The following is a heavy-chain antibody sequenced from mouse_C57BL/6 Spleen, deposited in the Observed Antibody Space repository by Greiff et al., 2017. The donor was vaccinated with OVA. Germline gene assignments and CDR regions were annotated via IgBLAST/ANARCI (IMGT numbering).Heavy chain of an antibody. J-gene: IGHJ2*01. CDR3: ASRTAQATGYYFDY. CDR2: IHPNHGGT. CDR1: GDACTDYD. V-gene: IGHV1-26*01. D-gene: IGHD3-2*02. Sequence: EVQLQQSGPELVKPGASVKIVGTAAGDACTDYDMNWVKQSHGKSLEVILDIHPNHGGTSYNQKFKGKATLTVDKSSSTAYMELRSLTSEDSAVYYCASRTAQATGYYFDYWGQGTTLTVSS.